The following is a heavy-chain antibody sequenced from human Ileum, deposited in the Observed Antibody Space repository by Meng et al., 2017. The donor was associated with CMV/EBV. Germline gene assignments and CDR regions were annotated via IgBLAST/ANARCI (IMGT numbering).Heavy chain of an antibody. CDR3: TRGAYNY. D-gene: IGHD4-11*01. CDR1: GFTFGDYA. V-gene: IGHV3-49*04. J-gene: IGHJ4*02. CDR2: IRSKAYGGTT. Sequence: GGSLRLSCTASGFTFGDYAMGWVRQAPGKGLEWVGCIRSKAYGGTTEYAASVKGRFTISRDDSKSIAYLQMNSLKTEDTAVYYCTRGAYNYWGQGTLVTVSS.